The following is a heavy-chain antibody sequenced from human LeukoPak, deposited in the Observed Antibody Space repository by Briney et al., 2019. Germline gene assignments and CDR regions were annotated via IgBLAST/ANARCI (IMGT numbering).Heavy chain of an antibody. Sequence: GESLRISRKGSGYSFTNYWINWVRQMPGKGLEWMGRIDPSDSYTNYSPSFQGHVTISADKSISTVYLQWSSLKASDTAIYYCARSVYYYYYMDVWGQGTTVTVSS. CDR2: IDPSDSYT. CDR3: ARSVYYYYYMDV. V-gene: IGHV5-10-1*01. J-gene: IGHJ6*02. CDR1: GYSFTNYW.